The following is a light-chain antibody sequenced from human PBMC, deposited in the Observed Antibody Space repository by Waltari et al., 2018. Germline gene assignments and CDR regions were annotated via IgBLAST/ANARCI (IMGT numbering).Light chain of an antibody. CDR3: LQYNSYPWT. CDR2: KAS. J-gene: IGKJ1*01. V-gene: IGKV1-5*03. CDR1: QSIVVW. Sequence: DIQVTQSPSTLSASVGDRVTITCRASQSIVVWLPWYQQKPGKAPRLLIYKASYLESGVPSRFSGSGSGTEFTLTISSLQADDFATYYCLQYNSYPWTFDQGTKVEIK.